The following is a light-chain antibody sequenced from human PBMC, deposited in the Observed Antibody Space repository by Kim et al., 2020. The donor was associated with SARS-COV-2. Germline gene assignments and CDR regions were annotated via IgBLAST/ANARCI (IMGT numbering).Light chain of an antibody. CDR3: QVWDSSTEV. J-gene: IGLJ1*01. CDR1: DFGGKH. Sequence: SVALGQTATITCGGYDFGGKHVHWYQQRPRQAPVLVIYKDTNRPSGIPERFSGSNSADSATLAISRAQAGDEADYYCQVWDSSTEVLGTGTKVTVL. V-gene: IGLV3-9*01. CDR2: KDT.